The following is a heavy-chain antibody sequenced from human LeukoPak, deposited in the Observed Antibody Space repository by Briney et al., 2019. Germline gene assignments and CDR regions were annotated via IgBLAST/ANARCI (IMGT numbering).Heavy chain of an antibody. CDR2: IRYDGSNK. D-gene: IGHD6-19*01. Sequence: GGSLRLSCAASGFTFSSYGMHWVRQAPGKGLEWVAFIRYDGSNKYYADSVKGRFTISRDNSKNTLYLQVNSLRAEDTAVYYCASPQSSGYWGQGTLVTVSS. CDR1: GFTFSSYG. J-gene: IGHJ4*02. V-gene: IGHV3-30*02. CDR3: ASPQSSGY.